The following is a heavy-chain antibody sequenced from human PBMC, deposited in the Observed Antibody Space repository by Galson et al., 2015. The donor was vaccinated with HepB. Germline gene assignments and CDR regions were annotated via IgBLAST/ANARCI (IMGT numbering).Heavy chain of an antibody. D-gene: IGHD3-16*01. Sequence: SLRLSCAASRFTFGSYWMHWVRQAPGKGLEWVSRINSDESSIDYADSVKGRFTISRDNAKNTLYLQMSSLRAEDTAVYYCARDWVGMDVWGQGTTVTVSS. V-gene: IGHV3-74*01. CDR1: RFTFGSYW. J-gene: IGHJ6*02. CDR3: ARDWVGMDV. CDR2: INSDESSI.